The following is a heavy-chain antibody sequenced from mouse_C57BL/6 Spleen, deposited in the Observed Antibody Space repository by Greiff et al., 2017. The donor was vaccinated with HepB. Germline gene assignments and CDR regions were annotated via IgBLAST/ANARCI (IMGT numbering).Heavy chain of an antibody. CDR2: IDPETGGT. CDR3: TRNYGSSYGGYYFDY. D-gene: IGHD1-1*01. Sequence: QVQLQQSGAELVRPGASVTLSCKASGYTFTDYEMHWVKQTPVHGLEWIGAIDPETGGTAYNQKFKGKAILTADKSSSTAYMELRSLTSEDSAVYYCTRNYGSSYGGYYFDYWGQGTTLTVSS. CDR1: GYTFTDYE. J-gene: IGHJ2*01. V-gene: IGHV1-15*01.